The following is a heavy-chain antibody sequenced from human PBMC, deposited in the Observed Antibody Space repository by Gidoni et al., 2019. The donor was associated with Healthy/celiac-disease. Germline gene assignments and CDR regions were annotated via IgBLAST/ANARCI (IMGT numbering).Heavy chain of an antibody. D-gene: IGHD3-3*01. V-gene: IGHV3-20*01. Sequence: EVQLVESGGGVVRPGGSLRLSCAASGFTFADYGMSWVRQAPGKGLAWVSGINWNGGSTGYADSVKGRFTISRDNAKNSLYLQMNSLRAEDTALYHCARHYDFWSGPRTYYYYGMDVWGQGTTVTVSS. CDR2: INWNGGST. CDR1: GFTFADYG. J-gene: IGHJ6*02. CDR3: ARHYDFWSGPRTYYYYGMDV.